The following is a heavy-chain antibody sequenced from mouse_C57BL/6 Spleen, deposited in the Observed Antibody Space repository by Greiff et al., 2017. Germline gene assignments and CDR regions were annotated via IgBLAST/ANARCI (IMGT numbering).Heavy chain of an antibody. J-gene: IGHJ4*01. CDR2: IHPNSGST. Sequence: QVQLQQPGAELVKPGASVKLSCKASGYTFTSYWMHWVKQRPGQGLEWIGMIHPNSGSTNYNEKFKGKATLTVDKSSSTAYMQLSSLTSEDSAVYYCAREGSPYYAMDDWGKGNSVTVAS. CDR3: AREGSPYYAMDD. V-gene: IGHV1-64*01. CDR1: GYTFTSYW.